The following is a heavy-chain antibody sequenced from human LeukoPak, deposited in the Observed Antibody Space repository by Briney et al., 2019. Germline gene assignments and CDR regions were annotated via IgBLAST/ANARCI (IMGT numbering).Heavy chain of an antibody. V-gene: IGHV3-48*03. CDR3: ARGSRVVVAARGYYGMDV. CDR1: GFTFSSYE. CDR2: ISSSGSTI. J-gene: IGHJ6*02. D-gene: IGHD2-15*01. Sequence: GGSLRLSCAASGFTFSSYEMNWVRQAPGKGLEWVSYISSSGSTIYYADSVKGRFTISRDNAKNSLYLQMNSLRAEDTAVYYCARGSRVVVAARGYYGMDVWGQGTTVTVSS.